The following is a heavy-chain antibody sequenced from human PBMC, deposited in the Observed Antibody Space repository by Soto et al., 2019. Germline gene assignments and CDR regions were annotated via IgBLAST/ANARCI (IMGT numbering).Heavy chain of an antibody. CDR3: ARADSGYAHGYYYYGMDV. Sequence: EVQLVESGGGLVQPGGSLRLSCAASGFTFSSYSMNWVLQAPGKGLEWVSYISSSSSTIYSADSVKGRFTISRDNAKNSLYLQMNSLRAEDTAVYYCARADSGYAHGYYYYGMDVWGQGTTVTVSS. J-gene: IGHJ6*02. CDR1: GFTFSSYS. D-gene: IGHD5-12*01. CDR2: ISSSSSTI. V-gene: IGHV3-48*01.